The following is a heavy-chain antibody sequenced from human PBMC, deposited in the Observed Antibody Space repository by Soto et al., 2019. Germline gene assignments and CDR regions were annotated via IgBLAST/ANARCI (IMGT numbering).Heavy chain of an antibody. J-gene: IGHJ4*02. CDR1: GYTFTSYY. CDR3: ARDVWFEYSSSSNYFDY. Sequence: QVQLVQSGAEVKKPGASVKVSCKASGYTFTSYYMHWVRQAPGQGLEWMGIINPSGGNTSYAQKFQGRVTMTRDTSTSTVYMELSSLRSEDTAVYYCARDVWFEYSSSSNYFDYWGQGTLVTVSS. D-gene: IGHD6-6*01. V-gene: IGHV1-46*03. CDR2: INPSGGNT.